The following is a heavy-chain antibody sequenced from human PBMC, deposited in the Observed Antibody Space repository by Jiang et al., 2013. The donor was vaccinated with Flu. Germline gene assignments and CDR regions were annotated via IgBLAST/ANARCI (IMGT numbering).Heavy chain of an antibody. V-gene: IGHV4-4*07. CDR2: IYVTGST. D-gene: IGHD1-1*01. J-gene: IGHJ4*02. Sequence: GLVKPSETLSLTCNVSGGSMSSYYWNWIRQPAGKGLEWIGRIYVTGSTSYNPSLKSRVTMSVDTSKNQFSLKLSSVTAADTAVYFCARDWGYNSHFDYWGQGTLVTVSS. CDR1: GGSMSSYY. CDR3: ARDWGYNSHFDY.